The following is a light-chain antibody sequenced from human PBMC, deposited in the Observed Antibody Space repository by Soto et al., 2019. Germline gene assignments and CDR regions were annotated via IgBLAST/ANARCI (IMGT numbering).Light chain of an antibody. J-gene: IGLJ3*02. CDR2: GVS. Sequence: QSALTQPASVSGSPGQSITISCTGTISDFVIYNYVSWYQQHPGKAPKLMLYGVSNRPSGVSNRFSGSKSGNTASLTISGLQAEDEADYYCSSYTGSSTLWVFGGGTKLTVL. CDR1: ISDFVIYNY. V-gene: IGLV2-14*01. CDR3: SSYTGSSTLWV.